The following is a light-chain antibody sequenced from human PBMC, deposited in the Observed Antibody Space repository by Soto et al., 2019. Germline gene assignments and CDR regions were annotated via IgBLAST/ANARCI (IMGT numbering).Light chain of an antibody. CDR1: QTIDSW. V-gene: IGKV1-5*03. CDR3: QQYASYSSLT. CDR2: KAS. Sequence: DIQMTQFPSTLSASVGDRVTITCRASQTIDSWVAWYQQKPGKAPKLLIFKASILQSGVPSRLSGSGSGAEFTLTISSLQPDDSASYYCQQYASYSSLTFGGGTKVEI. J-gene: IGKJ4*01.